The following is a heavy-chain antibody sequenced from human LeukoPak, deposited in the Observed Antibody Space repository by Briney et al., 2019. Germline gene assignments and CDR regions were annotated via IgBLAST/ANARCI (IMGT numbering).Heavy chain of an antibody. D-gene: IGHD5-12*01. V-gene: IGHV4-59*01. Sequence: SETLSLTCTVSGGSISSYYWSWIRQPPGKGLEWIGYIYYSGSTNYNPSLKSRVTISVDTSKNQFSLKLSSVTAADTAVYYCARGRGIVATTDFDYWGQGTLVTVSS. CDR2: IYYSGST. CDR3: ARGRGIVATTDFDY. J-gene: IGHJ4*02. CDR1: GGSISSYY.